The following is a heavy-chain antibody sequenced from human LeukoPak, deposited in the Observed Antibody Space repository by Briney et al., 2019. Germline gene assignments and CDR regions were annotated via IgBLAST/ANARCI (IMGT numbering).Heavy chain of an antibody. CDR2: IFYSGST. CDR1: GFSISSGYY. J-gene: IGHJ3*02. Sequence: SETLSLTCTVSGFSISSGYYWGCIRQPPGKALEWIGNIFYSGSTYYSPSLKSRVTISLDTSRNQFSLKLNSVTAADTAVYYCAKSNGYGLIDIWGQGTMVTVSS. V-gene: IGHV4-38-2*02. D-gene: IGHD3-22*01. CDR3: AKSNGYGLIDI.